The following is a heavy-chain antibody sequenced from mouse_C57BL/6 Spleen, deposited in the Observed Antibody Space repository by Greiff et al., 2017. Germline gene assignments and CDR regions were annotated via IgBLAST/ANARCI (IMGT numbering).Heavy chain of an antibody. Sequence: VQLQQSGAELVRPGASVKLSCKASGYTFTDYYINWVKQRPGQGLEWIARIYPGSGNTYYNEKFKGKATLTAEKSSSTAYMQLSSLTSEDSAVYFCARRLGGENYFDYWGQGTTLTVSS. V-gene: IGHV1-76*01. CDR1: GYTFTDYY. D-gene: IGHD3-2*02. CDR2: IYPGSGNT. CDR3: ARRLGGENYFDY. J-gene: IGHJ2*01.